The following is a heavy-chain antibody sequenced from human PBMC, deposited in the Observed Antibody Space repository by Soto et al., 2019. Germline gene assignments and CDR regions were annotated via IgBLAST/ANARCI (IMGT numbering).Heavy chain of an antibody. CDR1: GDSVSSNSAA. J-gene: IGHJ4*02. D-gene: IGHD6-19*01. Sequence: PSQTLSLTCAISGDSVSSNSAAWNWIRQSPSRGLEWLGRTYYRSKWYNDYAVSVKSRITINPDTSKNQFSLQLNSVTPEDTAVYYCARVPLYLAYSSGWTYFDYWDQGTPVTVSS. CDR2: TYYRSKWYN. V-gene: IGHV6-1*01. CDR3: ARVPLYLAYSSGWTYFDY.